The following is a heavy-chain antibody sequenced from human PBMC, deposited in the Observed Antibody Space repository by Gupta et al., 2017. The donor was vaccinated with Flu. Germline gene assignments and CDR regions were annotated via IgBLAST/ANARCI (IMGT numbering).Heavy chain of an antibody. CDR2: INTDGSTT. Sequence: WVRQAPGKGLRWVSRINTDGSTTTYADSVKGRVTISRDNARKTLYLQMNNRRAEDTAVDYCASLSVAGNFDYWGQGTLVTVSA. D-gene: IGHD6-19*01. CDR3: ASLSVAGNFDY. V-gene: IGHV3-74*03. J-gene: IGHJ4*02.